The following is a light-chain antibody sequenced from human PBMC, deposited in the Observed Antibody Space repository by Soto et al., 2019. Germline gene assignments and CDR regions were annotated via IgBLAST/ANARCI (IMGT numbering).Light chain of an antibody. CDR3: QQYDTYST. V-gene: IGKV1-5*03. CDR1: QSISSW. J-gene: IGKJ1*01. Sequence: DIPMTQSPSTLSASVGDRVTITCRASQSISSWLAGYQQKPGKAPKLLIYKASSLESGVPSRFSGSGSGTEFTLTISSLQPDDFATYNCQQYDTYSTFGQGTKVEIK. CDR2: KAS.